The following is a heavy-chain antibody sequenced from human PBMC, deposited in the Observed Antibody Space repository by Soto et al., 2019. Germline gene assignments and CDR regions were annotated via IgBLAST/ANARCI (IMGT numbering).Heavy chain of an antibody. CDR2: VYSDGST. D-gene: IGHD2-2*01. V-gene: IGHV4-39*01. Sequence: QVQLHESGPGLVKPSETLSLTCLVSGGSISGSTYYWGWIRQPPGKGLEWIGSVYSDGSTYYNPSLMSRVTISVDTSMNQFSLRLSSVTAADTALYYCARGGISRIYQLPPFDPWGQGTLVTVSS. CDR3: ARGGISRIYQLPPFDP. CDR1: GGSISGSTYY. J-gene: IGHJ5*02.